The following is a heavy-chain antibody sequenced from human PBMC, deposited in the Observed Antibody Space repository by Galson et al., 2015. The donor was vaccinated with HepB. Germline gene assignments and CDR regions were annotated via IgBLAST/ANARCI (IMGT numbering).Heavy chain of an antibody. CDR1: GDSVSSTSAV. CDR2: TWYRSKWYY. Sequence: CAISGDSVSSTSAVWNWVRQSPSRGLEWLGRTWYRSKWYYEFAVSVESRITINPDTSKNQFSLQLSSVTPEDTAVYYCAGTQVGAAYFDHWGQGTLVTVSS. J-gene: IGHJ4*02. V-gene: IGHV6-1*01. D-gene: IGHD1-26*01. CDR3: AGTQVGAAYFDH.